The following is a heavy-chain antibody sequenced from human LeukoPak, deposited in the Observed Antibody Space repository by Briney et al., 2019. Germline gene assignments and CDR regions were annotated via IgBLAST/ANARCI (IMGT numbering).Heavy chain of an antibody. CDR3: ARVDTTDSRPLY. J-gene: IGHJ4*02. D-gene: IGHD1-14*01. CDR1: GGSITSYY. CDR2: IYYTGYT. Sequence: PSETLSLTCTVAGGSITSYYWSWIRQPPGKGLEWLGYIYYTGYTSYNPSLKSRVTISLDTSKIEFPLEVSSVTAADTAVYYCARVDTTDSRPLYWGQGTLVTVSS. V-gene: IGHV4-59*08.